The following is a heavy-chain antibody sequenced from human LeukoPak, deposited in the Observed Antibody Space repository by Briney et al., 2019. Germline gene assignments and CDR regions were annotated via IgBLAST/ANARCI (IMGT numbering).Heavy chain of an antibody. J-gene: IGHJ4*02. D-gene: IGHD3-22*01. Sequence: SETLSLTCTVSGGSISSYYWSWIRQPPGKGLEWIGYIYYSGSTNYNPSLKSRVTISVDTSKNQFSLKLSSVTAADTAVYYCAREDYYDSSGYCLWGQGTLVTVSS. CDR3: AREDYYDSSGYCL. CDR1: GGSISSYY. CDR2: IYYSGST. V-gene: IGHV4-59*01.